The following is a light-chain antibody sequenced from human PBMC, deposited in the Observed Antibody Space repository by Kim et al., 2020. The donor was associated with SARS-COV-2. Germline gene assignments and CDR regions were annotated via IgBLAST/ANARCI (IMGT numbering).Light chain of an antibody. Sequence: SSELTQDPAVSVALGQTVRITCQGDSLRSYYASWYQQKPGQAPVLVIYGKNNRPSGIPDRFSGSSSGNTASLTITGAQAGDEADYYCNSRDSSGKRVFGG. CDR2: GKN. CDR3: NSRDSSGKRV. CDR1: SLRSYY. V-gene: IGLV3-19*01. J-gene: IGLJ3*02.